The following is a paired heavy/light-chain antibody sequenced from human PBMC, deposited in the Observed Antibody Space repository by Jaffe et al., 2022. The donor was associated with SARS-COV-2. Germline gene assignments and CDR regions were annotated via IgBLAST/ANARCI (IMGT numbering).Light chain of an antibody. CDR1: QLAYKY. CDR2: QDS. CDR3: QAWDSNTAV. V-gene: IGLV3-1*01. Sequence: SYDLTQPPSLSVSPGQTASIACSGDQLAYKYVCWFQQKPGQSPLLVISQDSKRPSGIPDRFSGSNSGNTATLTISGTQAMDEADYYCQAWDSNTAVFGGGTKLTVL. J-gene: IGLJ2*01.
Heavy chain of an antibody. CDR3: ARQSCGGDCSIDH. CDR2: IKQDGSER. CDR1: GFVFGSSW. D-gene: IGHD2-21*02. J-gene: IGHJ4*02. Sequence: EVQLVESGGGVVQPGGSLRLSCAASGFVFGSSWMSWVRQAPGKGLEWVANIKQDGSERYYVDSVTGRFSIFRDNSKNSLYLEMNSLRAEDTAIYYCARQSCGGDCSIDHWGRGTLVTVSS. V-gene: IGHV3-7*01.